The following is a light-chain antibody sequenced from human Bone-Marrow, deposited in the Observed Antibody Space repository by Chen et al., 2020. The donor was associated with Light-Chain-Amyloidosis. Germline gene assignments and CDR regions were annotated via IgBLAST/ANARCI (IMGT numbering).Light chain of an antibody. Sequence: QSALPQPASVPGSPGQSLTISCTGTSSDVGTYIFVSWYQQHPGKAPKVLIYDVSNRPTGVSNRFSGSKSGNTASLTISGLQAEDEADYYCSSYTTSGTHVFGTGTKVTVL. CDR2: DVS. CDR3: SSYTTSGTHV. V-gene: IGLV2-14*01. J-gene: IGLJ1*01. CDR1: SSDVGTYIF.